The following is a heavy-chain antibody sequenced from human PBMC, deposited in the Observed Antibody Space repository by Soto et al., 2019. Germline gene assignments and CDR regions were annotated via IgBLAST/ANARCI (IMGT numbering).Heavy chain of an antibody. CDR3: ARGKEGITIFGVLITYYFDY. D-gene: IGHD3-3*01. CDR2: IYHSGST. Sequence: SETLSLTCAVSGGSISSGGYSWSWIRQPPGKGLEWIGYIYHSGSTYYNPSLKSRVTISVDRSKNQFSLKLSSVTAADTAVYYCARGKEGITIFGVLITYYFDYWGQGTLVTVSS. V-gene: IGHV4-30-2*01. CDR1: GGSISSGGYS. J-gene: IGHJ4*02.